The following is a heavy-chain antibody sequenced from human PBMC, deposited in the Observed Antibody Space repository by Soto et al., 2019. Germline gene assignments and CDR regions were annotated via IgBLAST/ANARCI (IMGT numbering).Heavy chain of an antibody. D-gene: IGHD1-1*01. CDR2: ISSSGGSR. CDR1: GFNFNTFA. V-gene: IGHV3-23*01. CDR3: AKDPPSPWTANWVDP. Sequence: EEQVSGSGGGFVQPGGSLRLSCAASGFNFNTFAMSWIRQVPGKGLEWVSHISSSGGSRDYADSVRGRFTISRDNSKNVLFLQMNSLRADDTATYYCAKDPPSPWTANWVDPWGKGTLVTVSS. J-gene: IGHJ5*02.